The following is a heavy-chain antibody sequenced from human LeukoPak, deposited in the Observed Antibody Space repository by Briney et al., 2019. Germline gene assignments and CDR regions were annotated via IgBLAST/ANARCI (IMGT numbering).Heavy chain of an antibody. Sequence: VASVKVSCKASGGTFSSYAISWVRQAPGQGLEWMGGIIPIFGTANYAQKFQGRGTITADESTSTAYMELSSLRSEDTAVYYCARRDDYYYYGMDVWGQGTTVTVSS. CDR1: GGTFSSYA. V-gene: IGHV1-69*13. J-gene: IGHJ6*02. CDR2: IIPIFGTA. CDR3: ARRDDYYYYGMDV.